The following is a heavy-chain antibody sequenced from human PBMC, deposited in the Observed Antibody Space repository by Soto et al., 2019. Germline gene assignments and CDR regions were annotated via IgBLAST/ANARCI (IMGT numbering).Heavy chain of an antibody. CDR3: ARESEDLTSNFDY. J-gene: IGHJ4*02. CDR1: GFTFTRYG. Sequence: PGGSLRLSCAASGFTFTRYGMNWVRQAPGKGLEWVSSISSTTHYIYYADSMRGRFTISRDNAKNAVYLEMNSLRAEDTAVYYCARESEDLTSNFDYWGQGTLVTVSS. V-gene: IGHV3-21*06. CDR2: ISSTTHYI.